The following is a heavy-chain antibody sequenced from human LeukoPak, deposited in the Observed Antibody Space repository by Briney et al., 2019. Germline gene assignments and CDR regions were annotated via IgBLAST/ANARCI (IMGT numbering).Heavy chain of an antibody. Sequence: SETLSLTCTVSGGSISSYYWSWIRQPPGKGLEWIGYIYTSGSTNYSPSLKSRVTISVHTCKNQSSLKLSSVTAADTAVYYCARHAPLDWNYFDYWGQGTLVTVSS. CDR1: GGSISSYY. CDR3: ARHAPLDWNYFDY. D-gene: IGHD3-9*01. J-gene: IGHJ4*02. CDR2: IYTSGST. V-gene: IGHV4-4*09.